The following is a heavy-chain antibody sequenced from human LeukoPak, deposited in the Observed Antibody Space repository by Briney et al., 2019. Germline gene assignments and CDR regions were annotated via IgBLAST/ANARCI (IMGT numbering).Heavy chain of an antibody. CDR3: ARLDYNFGTN. V-gene: IGHV4-39*01. CDR2: IYYSGAT. D-gene: IGHD1-14*01. CDR1: GDSINSSSSY. Sequence: SETLSLTCTVSGDSINSSSSYWGWIRQPPGKGLEWIGNIYYSGATYYNPSLKSRVTISIDTSKNQFSLRLSSVTAADTALYYCARLDYNFGTNWGQGALVTVSS. J-gene: IGHJ4*02.